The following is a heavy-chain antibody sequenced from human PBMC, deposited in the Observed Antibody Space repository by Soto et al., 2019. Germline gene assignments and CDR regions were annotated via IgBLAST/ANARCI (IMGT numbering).Heavy chain of an antibody. D-gene: IGHD3-22*01. J-gene: IGHJ4*02. CDR1: GGSISSYY. CDR2: IYYSGSS. V-gene: IGHV4-59*12. CDR3: AREPYYYDSSGYI. Sequence: SETLSLTCTVSGGSISSYYWSWIRLPPGKGLEWIGYIYYSGSSNYNPSLKSRVTISVDRSKNQFSLKLSSVTAADTAVYYCAREPYYYDSSGYIWGQGTLVTVSS.